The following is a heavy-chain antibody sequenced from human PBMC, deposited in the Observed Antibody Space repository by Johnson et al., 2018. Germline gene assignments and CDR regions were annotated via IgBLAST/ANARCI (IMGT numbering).Heavy chain of an antibody. CDR2: FYDTMTT. Sequence: QVQLQESGPGLVKPSETLSLNCTVSGGSISRYYWSWIRQPPGQGLEWIGSFYDTMTTKYNPSLRSRVNLSIDMSTNQFSLNLTSVTAADAAVYYCASDEGSGRGSYYYYLDVWGKGTTVTVSS. V-gene: IGHV4-59*01. CDR3: ASDEGSGRGSYYYYLDV. CDR1: GGSISRYY. J-gene: IGHJ6*03. D-gene: IGHD3-10*01.